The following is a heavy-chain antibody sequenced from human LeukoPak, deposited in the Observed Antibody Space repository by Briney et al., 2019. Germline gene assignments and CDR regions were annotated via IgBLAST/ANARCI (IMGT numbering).Heavy chain of an antibody. Sequence: PSETLSLTCTVSGGSISSYYWSWIRQPAGKGLEWIGRIYTSGSTNYNPSLKSRVTMSVDTSKNQFSLKLSSVTAADTAVYYCAREAAALLHHAFDIWGQGTMVTVSS. J-gene: IGHJ3*02. D-gene: IGHD6-13*01. V-gene: IGHV4-4*07. CDR2: IYTSGST. CDR3: AREAAALLHHAFDI. CDR1: GGSISSYY.